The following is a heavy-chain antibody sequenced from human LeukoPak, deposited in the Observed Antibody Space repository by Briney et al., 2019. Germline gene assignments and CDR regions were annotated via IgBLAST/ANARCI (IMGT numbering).Heavy chain of an antibody. CDR3: AREGGRQGLVSGALDS. J-gene: IGHJ5*01. CDR1: DDSVSSSCYY. D-gene: IGHD6-19*01. Sequence: SSETLSLTCPVSDDSVSSSCYYWTWIRQPPGKALEWIGYIYHGSATYNPSLESRVTLSMDTSKNQYSLKMTTVTAADTAVYYCAREGGRQGLVSGALDSWGQGTLVTVSS. CDR2: IYHGSA. V-gene: IGHV4-61*01.